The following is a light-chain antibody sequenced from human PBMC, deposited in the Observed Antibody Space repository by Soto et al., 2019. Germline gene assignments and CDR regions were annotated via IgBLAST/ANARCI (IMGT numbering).Light chain of an antibody. J-gene: IGLJ1*01. Sequence: QSVLPQPASVSGSPGQSITISCTGTSSDVGGYNYVSWYQQHPGKAPKLMIYEVSNRPSGVSNRFSGSKSGNTASLTISGLQAEDEADYYCSSYTSSSTQYVFGTGTKVTVL. CDR1: SSDVGGYNY. CDR3: SSYTSSSTQYV. V-gene: IGLV2-14*01. CDR2: EVS.